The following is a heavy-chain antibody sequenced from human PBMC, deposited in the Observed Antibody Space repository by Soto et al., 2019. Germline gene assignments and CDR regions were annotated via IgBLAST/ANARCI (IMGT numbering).Heavy chain of an antibody. Sequence: QVQLVQSGAEVKKPGASVQVSCKASGYTFTSYGIRWVRQAPGQGLEWMGWISAYNGNTNYAQKLQGRVTMTTDTSTSTAYMELRSLRSDDTAVYYCARDRDSSGYYIGAAFDSWGQGTMVTVSS. D-gene: IGHD3-22*01. J-gene: IGHJ3*02. V-gene: IGHV1-18*01. CDR2: ISAYNGNT. CDR1: GYTFTSYG. CDR3: ARDRDSSGYYIGAAFDS.